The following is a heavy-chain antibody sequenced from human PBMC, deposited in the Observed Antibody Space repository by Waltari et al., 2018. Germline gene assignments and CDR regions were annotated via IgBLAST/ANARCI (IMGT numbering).Heavy chain of an antibody. V-gene: IGHV1-18*03. CDR3: ARRLRGGLDV. CDR2: GKANNGKT. Sequence: QVQLVQSGAEVKKSGASVKVSCKASGYTFTTYGLGWIRQARGQGLEWLGWGKANNGKTKYARKLEGRVTMTTDTATDTAYMELRSLTFDDMAVYYCARRLRGGLDVWGQGTTVTVS. CDR1: GYTFTTYG. J-gene: IGHJ6*02. D-gene: IGHD2-21*02.